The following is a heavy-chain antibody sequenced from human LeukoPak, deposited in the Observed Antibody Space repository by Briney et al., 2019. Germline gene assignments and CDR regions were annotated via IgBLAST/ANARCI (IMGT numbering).Heavy chain of an antibody. Sequence: SETLSLTCAVYGGSFSSYYWSWIRQPPGKGLEWIGYIYYSGSTNYNPSLKSRVTISVDTSKNQFSLKLSSVTAADTAVYYCARHGRRYVAATDYWGQGTLVTVSS. CDR3: ARHGRRYVAATDY. CDR2: IYYSGST. V-gene: IGHV4-59*08. D-gene: IGHD2-15*01. CDR1: GGSFSSYY. J-gene: IGHJ4*02.